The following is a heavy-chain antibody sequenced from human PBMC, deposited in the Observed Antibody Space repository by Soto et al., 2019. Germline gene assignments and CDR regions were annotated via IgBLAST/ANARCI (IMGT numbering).Heavy chain of an antibody. J-gene: IGHJ4*02. V-gene: IGHV4-30-4*01. Sequence: KASETLSLTCTVSGGSIKGGDNYWSWIRQSPGKGLEWIGDIYHSGSTHYNPSLQSRLTMSIDTSKSQFSLRPSSVTAADTAVYFCARVRRVVLHYFFDYWGQGALVTVYS. CDR3: ARVRRVVLHYFFDY. CDR2: IYHSGST. CDR1: GGSIKGGDNY. D-gene: IGHD2-15*01.